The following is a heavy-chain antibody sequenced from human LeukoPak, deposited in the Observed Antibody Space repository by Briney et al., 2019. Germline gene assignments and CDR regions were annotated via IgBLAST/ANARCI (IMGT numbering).Heavy chain of an antibody. Sequence: PGGSLRLSCAASGVRFSNYWMNWVRQAPGKGLEWVANVNEDESETYYVDSVKGRFTISRDNAKNSLYLQMNSLRAEDTAVYYCAREGYCSSTSCYTLGDAFDIWGQGTMVTVSS. CDR1: GVRFSNYW. J-gene: IGHJ3*02. D-gene: IGHD2-2*02. V-gene: IGHV3-7*05. CDR2: VNEDESET. CDR3: AREGYCSSTSCYTLGDAFDI.